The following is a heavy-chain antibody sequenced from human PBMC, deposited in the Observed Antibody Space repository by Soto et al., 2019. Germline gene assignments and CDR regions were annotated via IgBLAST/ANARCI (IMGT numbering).Heavy chain of an antibody. CDR2: IYYSGST. V-gene: IGHV4-31*03. D-gene: IGHD2-2*01. Sequence: QVQLQESGPGLVKPSQTLSLTCTVSGGSISSGGYYWSWIRQHPGKGLEWIGYIYYSGSTYYNPSLQSRVTISVDTSKNQFSLKLSSVTAADTAVYYCARGGYCSSTSCYAGLDYWGQGTLVTVSS. J-gene: IGHJ4*02. CDR3: ARGGYCSSTSCYAGLDY. CDR1: GGSISSGGYY.